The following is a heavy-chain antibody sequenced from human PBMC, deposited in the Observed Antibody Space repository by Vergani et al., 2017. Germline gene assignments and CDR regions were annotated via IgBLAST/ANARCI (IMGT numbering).Heavy chain of an antibody. CDR3: ARGKREQWLVPGY. D-gene: IGHD6-19*01. J-gene: IGHJ4*02. CDR2: IYYSGST. V-gene: IGHV4-30-4*08. CDR1: GGSISSGDYY. Sequence: QVQLQESGPGLVKPSQTLSLTCTVSGGSISSGDYYWSWNRQPPGKGLEWIGYIYYSGSTYYNPSLKSRVTISVDTSKNQFSLKLSSVTAADTAVYYCARGKREQWLVPGYWGQGTLVTVSS.